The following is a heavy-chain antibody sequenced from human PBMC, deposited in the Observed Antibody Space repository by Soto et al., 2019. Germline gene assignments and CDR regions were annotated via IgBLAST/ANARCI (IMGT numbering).Heavy chain of an antibody. CDR1: GGSISSDY. V-gene: IGHV4-59*01. Sequence: SETLSLTCTVSGGSISSDYWSWIRQPPGKGLEWTGYIYYSGSTNYNPSLKSRVTMTTDTSTSTVYMDLRSLRSDDTAVYYCAREGEMPYYYYGLDVWGQGTTVTVSS. CDR3: AREGEMPYYYYGLDV. J-gene: IGHJ6*02. CDR2: IYYSGST. D-gene: IGHD3-16*01.